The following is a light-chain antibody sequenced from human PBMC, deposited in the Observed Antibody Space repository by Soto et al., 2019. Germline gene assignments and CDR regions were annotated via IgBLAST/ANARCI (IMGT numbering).Light chain of an antibody. CDR3: QQRSSWPIT. CDR2: KAS. Sequence: QMTQSHSTLSASVGPRLTITCRASQSISSWLAWYQQKTGKAPKLLIYKASSLESGVPSRFSGSGYGTEFNLTISSLETEDFAVYYCQQRSSWPITFGQGTRLEI. CDR1: QSISSW. J-gene: IGKJ5*01. V-gene: IGKV1-5*03.